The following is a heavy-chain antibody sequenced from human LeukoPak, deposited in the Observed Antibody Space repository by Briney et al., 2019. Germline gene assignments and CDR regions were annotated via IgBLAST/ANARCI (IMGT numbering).Heavy chain of an antibody. CDR2: IKQDGSEK. CDR1: GFTFSSYW. D-gene: IGHD5-18*01. Sequence: PGGSLRLSCAASGFTFSSYWMSWVRQAPGRGLEWVANIKQDGSEKYYVDSVKGRFTISRDNAKNSLYLQMNSLRAEDTAVYYCASRGYSYGYLVRHWGQGTLVTVSS. CDR3: ASRGYSYGYLVRH. J-gene: IGHJ4*02. V-gene: IGHV3-7*01.